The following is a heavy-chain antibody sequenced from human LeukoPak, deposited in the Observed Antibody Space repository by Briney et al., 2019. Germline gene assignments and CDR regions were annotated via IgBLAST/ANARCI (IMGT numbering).Heavy chain of an antibody. V-gene: IGHV4-59*01. CDR2: ISYSGST. CDR1: GGSISGYY. CDR3: ARTTVVAKYFDY. Sequence: SETLSLTCTVSGGSISGYYWSWIRQTPGKGLEWIGYISYSGSTNYNPSLKSRVTMSVDVFKNQFSLKLSSVTAADTAVYYCARTTVVAKYFDYWGQGTLVTVSS. J-gene: IGHJ4*02. D-gene: IGHD4-23*01.